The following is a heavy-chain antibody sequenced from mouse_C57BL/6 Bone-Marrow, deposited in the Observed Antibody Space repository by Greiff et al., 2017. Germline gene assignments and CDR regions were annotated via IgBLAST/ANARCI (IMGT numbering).Heavy chain of an antibody. Sequence: VQLQQSGPELVKPGASVKISCKASGYAFSSSWMNWVKQRPGKGLEWIGRIYPGDGDTNYNGKFTGKATLTADKSSSTAYMQLSSLTSEDSAVYFCARNYYGSRYFDVWGTGTTVTVSS. CDR2: IYPGDGDT. V-gene: IGHV1-82*01. CDR3: ARNYYGSRYFDV. CDR1: GYAFSSSW. D-gene: IGHD1-1*01. J-gene: IGHJ1*03.